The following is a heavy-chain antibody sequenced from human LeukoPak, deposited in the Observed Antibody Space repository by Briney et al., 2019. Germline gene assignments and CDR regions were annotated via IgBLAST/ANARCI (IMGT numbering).Heavy chain of an antibody. CDR3: ARNESVVVVAPATLRYNYFDP. V-gene: IGHV4-39*01. D-gene: IGHD2-15*01. CDR1: GGSISSSNYY. Sequence: PSETLSLTCTVSGGSISSSNYYWGWIRQPPGKGLEWIGSIYYSGSTHYNPSLKSRVTISMDTSKNQFSLKLSSVTAADTAVYYCARNESVVVVAPATLRYNYFDPWGQGTLVTVSS. J-gene: IGHJ5*02. CDR2: IYYSGST.